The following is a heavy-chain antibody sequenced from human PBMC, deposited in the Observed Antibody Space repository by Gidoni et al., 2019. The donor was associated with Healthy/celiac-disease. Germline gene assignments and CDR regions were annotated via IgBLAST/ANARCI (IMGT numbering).Heavy chain of an antibody. V-gene: IGHV3-23*01. CDR2: ISGSGGST. CDR1: GFTFSSYA. J-gene: IGHJ4*02. CDR3: AKQGGEMATILSNHFDY. D-gene: IGHD5-12*01. Sequence: EVQMLESGGGLVQPGGSLRLSCAASGFTFSSYAMRWVRQAPGKGLEWVSAISGSGGSTYYADSVKGRFTISRDNSKNTLYLQRNSLRAEDTAVYYCAKQGGEMATILSNHFDYWGQGTLVTVSS.